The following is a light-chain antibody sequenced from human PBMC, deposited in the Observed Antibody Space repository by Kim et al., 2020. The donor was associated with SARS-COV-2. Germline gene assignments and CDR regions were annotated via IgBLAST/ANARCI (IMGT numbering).Light chain of an antibody. CDR3: AAWDDSLNGPV. CDR1: CSNIGSNI. Sequence: GQRVTISCSGRCSNIGSNIVNWYQHLPGTAPKLLIYNNNQRPSGVPDRFSGSRSGTSASLAISGLQSDDEANYYCAAWDDSLNGPVFGGGTQLTVL. CDR2: NNN. J-gene: IGLJ2*01. V-gene: IGLV1-44*01.